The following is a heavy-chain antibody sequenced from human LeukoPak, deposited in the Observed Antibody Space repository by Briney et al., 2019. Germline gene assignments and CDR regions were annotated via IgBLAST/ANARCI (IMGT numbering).Heavy chain of an antibody. Sequence: PSETLSLTCTVSGGSISSGGYYWSWIRQHPGKGLEWIGYIYYSGSTYYNPSLKSRVTISVDTSKNQFSLKLSSVTAADTAVYYCARAPTMIVPPSGEIYAFDIWGQGTMVTVSS. CDR3: ARAPTMIVPPSGEIYAFDI. V-gene: IGHV4-31*03. D-gene: IGHD3-22*01. CDR1: GGSISSGGYY. CDR2: IYYSGST. J-gene: IGHJ3*02.